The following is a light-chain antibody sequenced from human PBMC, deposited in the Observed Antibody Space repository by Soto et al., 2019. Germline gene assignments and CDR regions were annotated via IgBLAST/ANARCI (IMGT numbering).Light chain of an antibody. Sequence: EIVLTQSPGTLSLSPGERATLSCRASQSISSSYLAWYQQKPGQAPRLLIYGVSNRATGIPDRFSGSGTGTEFTLAISRLEPEDFAVYYCQRHGYSPPGYTFGQGPKLEIK. V-gene: IGKV3-20*01. J-gene: IGKJ2*01. CDR3: QRHGYSPPGYT. CDR1: QSISSSY. CDR2: GVS.